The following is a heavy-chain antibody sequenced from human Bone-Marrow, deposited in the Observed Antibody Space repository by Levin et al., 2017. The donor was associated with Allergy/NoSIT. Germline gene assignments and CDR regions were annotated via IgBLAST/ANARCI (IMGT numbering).Heavy chain of an antibody. V-gene: IGHV1-18*04. CDR3: GRDWGTQDASLGSPTVVDF. D-gene: IGHD3-16*01. CDR1: GYTFNIYS. J-gene: IGHJ4*02. Sequence: ASVKVSCKASGYTFNIYSVSWVRQAPGQGLEWLGWISAKNGNTNYAHKYQDRVTVTIDTSTRTAYMELRSLTSDDTAVYYCGRDWGTQDASLGSPTVVDFWGQGTVVIVSS. CDR2: ISAKNGNT.